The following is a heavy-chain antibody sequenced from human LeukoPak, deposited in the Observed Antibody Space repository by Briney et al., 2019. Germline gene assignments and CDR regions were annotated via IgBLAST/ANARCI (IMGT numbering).Heavy chain of an antibody. V-gene: IGHV4-39*01. J-gene: IGHJ4*02. CDR2: IYYSGNI. Sequence: SETLSLTCTVSGGSISSSTYYWGWIRQPPGKGLEWIGTIYYSGNIYYNPSLKSRVTISVDTSKNQFSLKLSSVTAADTAVYYCARQEFIAAAGAEDYWGQGTLVTVSS. D-gene: IGHD6-13*01. CDR1: GGSISSSTYY. CDR3: ARQEFIAAAGAEDY.